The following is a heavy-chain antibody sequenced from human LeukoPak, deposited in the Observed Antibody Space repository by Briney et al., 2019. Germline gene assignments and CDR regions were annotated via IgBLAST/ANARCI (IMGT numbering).Heavy chain of an antibody. D-gene: IGHD3-3*01. J-gene: IGHJ3*02. CDR1: GGTFSSYA. V-gene: IGHV1-69*01. Sequence: SVKLSCNASGGTFSSYAISWVRQAPGQGLEWMGGIIPIFGTANYAQKFQGRVTITADESPTTAYMELSSLRSEDTAVYYCARVGGVNSGAFDIWGQGTMVTVSS. CDR2: IIPIFGTA. CDR3: ARVGGVNSGAFDI.